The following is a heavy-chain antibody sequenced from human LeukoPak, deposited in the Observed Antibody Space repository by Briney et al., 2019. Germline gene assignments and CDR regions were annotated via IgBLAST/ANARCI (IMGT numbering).Heavy chain of an antibody. V-gene: IGHV4-4*09. J-gene: IGHJ3*02. CDR3: ARHLRGYDSSGYYYYSADAFDI. CDR2: IYTSGST. Sequence: SETLSLTCSGYGGSFNGYYWSWIRQPPGKGLEWIGYIYTSGSTNYNPSLKSRVTISVDTSKNQFSLKLSSVTAADTAVYYCARHLRGYDSSGYYYYSADAFDIWGQGTMVTVSS. CDR1: GGSFNGYY. D-gene: IGHD3-22*01.